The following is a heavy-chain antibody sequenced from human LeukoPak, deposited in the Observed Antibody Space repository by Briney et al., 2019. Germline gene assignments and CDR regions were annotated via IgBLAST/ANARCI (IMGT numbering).Heavy chain of an antibody. CDR2: IRYDGSNK. D-gene: IGHD3-10*01. CDR1: GFTFSSYG. CDR3: AKERYYGSGRPKSGFDY. J-gene: IGHJ4*02. V-gene: IGHV3-30*02. Sequence: GGSLRLSCAASGFTFSSYGMHWVRQAPGKGLEWVAFIRYDGSNKYYADSVKGRFTISRDNSKNTLYLQMNSLRAEDTAVYYCAKERYYGSGRPKSGFDYWGQGTLVTVSS.